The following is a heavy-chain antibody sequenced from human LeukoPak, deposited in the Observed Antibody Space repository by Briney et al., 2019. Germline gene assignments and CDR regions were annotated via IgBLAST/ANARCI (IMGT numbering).Heavy chain of an antibody. Sequence: SETLSLTCTVSGGSISSSSYYWGWIRQPPGKGLEWIGSIYYSGSTYYNPSLKSRVTISVDTSKNQFSLKLSSVTAADTAVYYCARARESSSWYWGFYFDYWGQGTLVTVSS. D-gene: IGHD6-13*01. J-gene: IGHJ4*02. CDR2: IYYSGST. CDR1: GGSISSSSYY. V-gene: IGHV4-39*07. CDR3: ARARESSSWYWGFYFDY.